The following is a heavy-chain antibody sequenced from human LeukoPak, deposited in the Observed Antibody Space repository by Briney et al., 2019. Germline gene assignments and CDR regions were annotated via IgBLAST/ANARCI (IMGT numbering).Heavy chain of an antibody. D-gene: IGHD6-13*01. Sequence: PGGSLRLSCAASGFTVSSNYMSWVRQAPGKGLEWVSVIYSGGSTYYADSVKGRFTISRDNSKNTLYLQMNSLRAEDTAVYYCARAPLWYRSRYFDLWGRGTLVTVSS. CDR1: GFTVSSNY. J-gene: IGHJ2*01. CDR3: ARAPLWYRSRYFDL. V-gene: IGHV3-66*02. CDR2: IYSGGST.